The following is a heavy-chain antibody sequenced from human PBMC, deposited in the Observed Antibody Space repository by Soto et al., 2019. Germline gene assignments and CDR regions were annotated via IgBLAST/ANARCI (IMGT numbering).Heavy chain of an antibody. Sequence: GGSLRLSCAASGFTFSSYAMSWVRQAPGKGLEWVSAISGGGGSTYYADSVKGRFTISRDNSKNTLYLQMNSLRAEDTAVYYCAKDVYAGSPTRGYGMDVWGQGTTVTVSS. D-gene: IGHD1-20*01. J-gene: IGHJ6*02. CDR2: ISGGGGST. CDR1: GFTFSSYA. V-gene: IGHV3-23*01. CDR3: AKDVYAGSPTRGYGMDV.